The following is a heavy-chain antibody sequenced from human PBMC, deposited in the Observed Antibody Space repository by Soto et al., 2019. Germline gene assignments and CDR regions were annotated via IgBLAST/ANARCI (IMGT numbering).Heavy chain of an antibody. CDR3: AREIGTADIVVVPAVADYYYYYYMDV. J-gene: IGHJ6*03. CDR1: GGTFSSYT. CDR2: IIPILGIA. V-gene: IGHV1-69*08. D-gene: IGHD2-2*01. Sequence: QVQLVQSGAEVKKPGSSVKVSCKASGGTFSSYTISWVRQAPGQGLEWMGRIIPILGIANYAQKFQGRVTITADKSTSTAYMALSSLRSEDTAAYYYAREIGTADIVVVPAVADYYYYYYMDVWGKGTTVTVSS.